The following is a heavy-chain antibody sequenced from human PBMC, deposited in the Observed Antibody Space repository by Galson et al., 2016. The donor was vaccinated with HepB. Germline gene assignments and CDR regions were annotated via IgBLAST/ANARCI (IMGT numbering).Heavy chain of an antibody. J-gene: IGHJ4*02. CDR3: AQDILGVPYY. CDR2: ISTTRTT. V-gene: IGHV3-23*01. Sequence: SLSLSCAASGFVFSNFGLSWVRQAPGKGLEWVASISTTRTTYYSDSVQGRFTISRDNSNNTLYLQMNGLRAEDTAVYYCAQDILGVPYYWGQGTLVTVSS. D-gene: IGHD2/OR15-2a*01. CDR1: GFVFSNFG.